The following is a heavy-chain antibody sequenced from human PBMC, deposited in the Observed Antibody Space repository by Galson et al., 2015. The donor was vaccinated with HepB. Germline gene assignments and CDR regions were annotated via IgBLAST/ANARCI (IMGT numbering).Heavy chain of an antibody. J-gene: IGHJ5*02. D-gene: IGHD2-2*01. CDR2: ISGYNGKT. Sequence: SVKVSCKASGYKFSDYGINWVRQAPGQGLEWMGWISGYNGKTDYAQNFQGRVTMTTDTSTSTVYMEVKNLRSDDTAVYYCARDYSMSTRKWFDPWGQGTLVTVSS. V-gene: IGHV1-18*04. CDR3: ARDYSMSTRKWFDP. CDR1: GYKFSDYG.